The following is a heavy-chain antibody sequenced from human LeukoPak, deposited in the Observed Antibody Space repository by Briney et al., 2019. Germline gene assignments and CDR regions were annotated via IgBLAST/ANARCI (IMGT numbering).Heavy chain of an antibody. CDR3: ARDNSVEDTAWWFDP. CDR1: GYTFSGYY. CDR2: INPSGGST. Sequence: ASVKVSCKASGYTFSGYYMHWVRQAPGQGLEWMGIINPSGGSTSYAQKFQGRVTMTRDMSTSTDYMELSSLRSEDTAVYYCARDNSVEDTAWWFDPWGQGTLVTVSS. J-gene: IGHJ5*02. D-gene: IGHD4-23*01. V-gene: IGHV1-46*01.